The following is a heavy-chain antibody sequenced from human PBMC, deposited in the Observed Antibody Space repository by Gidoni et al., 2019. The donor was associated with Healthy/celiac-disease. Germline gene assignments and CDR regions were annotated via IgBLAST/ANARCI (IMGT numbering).Heavy chain of an antibody. Sequence: QVQLVDSGGGVVQPGRSRRLSCAASGFTFISYAMHWGRQAPGKGREGVAVISYDGSNKYYADSVKGRFTISRDNSKNTLYLQMNSLRAEDTAVYYCARGTDSSGYYYGYYFDYWGQGTLVTVSS. V-gene: IGHV3-30-3*01. CDR2: ISYDGSNK. D-gene: IGHD3-22*01. J-gene: IGHJ4*02. CDR1: GFTFISYA. CDR3: ARGTDSSGYYYGYYFDY.